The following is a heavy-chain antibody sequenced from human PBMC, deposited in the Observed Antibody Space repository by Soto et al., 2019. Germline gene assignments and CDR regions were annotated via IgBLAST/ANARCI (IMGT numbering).Heavy chain of an antibody. D-gene: IGHD1-26*01. CDR2: ISPYDGST. Sequence: QVQLVQSGAEVKKPGASVKVSCKASGFTFNNYFFHWVRQAPRQGLEWMGIISPYDGSTNYEQSLQGRVTTTSDTSTSTVYMELSSLRSEDTAVYYCARGDGRGSTGFYYYGMDVWGHGTTVTVSS. CDR1: GFTFNNYF. CDR3: ARGDGRGSTGFYYYGMDV. J-gene: IGHJ6*02. V-gene: IGHV1-46*02.